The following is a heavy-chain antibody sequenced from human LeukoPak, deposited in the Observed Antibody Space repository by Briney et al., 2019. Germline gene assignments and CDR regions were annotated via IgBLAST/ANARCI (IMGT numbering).Heavy chain of an antibody. J-gene: IGHJ5*02. Sequence: SETLSLTCTVSGGSISSYYWSWIRQPAGKGLEWIGRIYTSGSTNYNPSLKSRVTMSVDTSKNQFSLKLSSVTAADTAVYYCARDCRIAMVRGVIGWFDPWGQGTLFTVSS. D-gene: IGHD3-10*01. CDR1: GGSISSYY. V-gene: IGHV4-4*07. CDR3: ARDCRIAMVRGVIGWFDP. CDR2: IYTSGST.